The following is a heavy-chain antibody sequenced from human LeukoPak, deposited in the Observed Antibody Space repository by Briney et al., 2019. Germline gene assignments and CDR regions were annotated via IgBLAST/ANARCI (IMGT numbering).Heavy chain of an antibody. D-gene: IGHD1-7*01. Sequence: GSLRLSCVASGFTFSNYAMNWVRQAPGKGLEWVSSVSSSGTYIYYADTDSVKGRFTISRDNAKNSVYLQMNSLRVEDTALYYCARGNGNYRYYFDYWGQGTLVTVSS. CDR3: ARGNGNYRYYFDY. CDR1: GFTFSNYA. V-gene: IGHV3-21*01. J-gene: IGHJ4*02. CDR2: VSSSGTYI.